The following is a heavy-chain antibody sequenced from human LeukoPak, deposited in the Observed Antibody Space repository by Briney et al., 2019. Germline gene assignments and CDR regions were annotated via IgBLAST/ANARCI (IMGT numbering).Heavy chain of an antibody. V-gene: IGHV4-61*02. Sequence: SETLSLTCTVSGGSISSDRFYWTWVRQPAGKGLEWIGRIKSSNTNYNHSLKSRVSLSLDTSTNQFSLKLSSLTAADTAVYYCARVTDWSYVFDYWGQGTLVTVSS. CDR3: ARVTDWSYVFDY. CDR1: GGSISSDRFY. J-gene: IGHJ4*02. D-gene: IGHD3-16*01. CDR2: IKSSNT.